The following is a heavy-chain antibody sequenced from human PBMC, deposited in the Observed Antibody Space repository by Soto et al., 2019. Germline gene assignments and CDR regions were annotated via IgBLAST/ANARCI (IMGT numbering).Heavy chain of an antibody. CDR1: GGSISSSSYY. D-gene: IGHD2-2*01. J-gene: IGHJ3*02. V-gene: IGHV4-39*01. CDR3: ARPNIVVVPAAMREYGHDAFDI. CDR2: IYYSGST. Sequence: QLQLQESGPGLVKPSETLSLTCTVSGGSISSSSYYWGWIRQPPGKGLEWIGSIYYSGSTYYNPSLKSRVTISVAPSRTQFSRKLSSVTAADTAVYYCARPNIVVVPAAMREYGHDAFDIWGQGTMVTVSS.